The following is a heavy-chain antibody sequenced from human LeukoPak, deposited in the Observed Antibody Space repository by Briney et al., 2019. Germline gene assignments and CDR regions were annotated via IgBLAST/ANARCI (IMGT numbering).Heavy chain of an antibody. V-gene: IGHV1-46*01. Sequence: APVKDSYKASGYTYTSYCIHSVRQSPGQGLEWMAKNSHSSGDTRYAQKFQGRVTMHRDMSTSTVYMKLSSLSSDDADVYYCARATRGYDSGRDFDYWGQGTLVSVSS. J-gene: IGHJ4*02. CDR1: GYTYTSYC. CDR3: ARATRGYDSGRDFDY. CDR2: NSHSSGDT. D-gene: IGHD3-10*01.